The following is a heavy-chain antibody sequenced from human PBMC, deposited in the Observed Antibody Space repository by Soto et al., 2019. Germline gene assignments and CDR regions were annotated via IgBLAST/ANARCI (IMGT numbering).Heavy chain of an antibody. V-gene: IGHV5-51*01. Sequence: GESLKISCKGSGYSFTSYWIGWVRQMPGKGLEWMGIIYPGDSDTRYSPSFQGQVTISADKSISTAYLQWSSLKASDTAMYYCARRMVRGVTKNYYYYGMDVWGQGTTVTVSS. CDR1: GYSFTSYW. D-gene: IGHD3-10*01. J-gene: IGHJ6*02. CDR3: ARRMVRGVTKNYYYYGMDV. CDR2: IYPGDSDT.